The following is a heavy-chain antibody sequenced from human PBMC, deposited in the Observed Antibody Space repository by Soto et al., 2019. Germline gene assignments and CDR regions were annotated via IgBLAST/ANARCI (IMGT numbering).Heavy chain of an antibody. V-gene: IGHV6-1*01. CDR1: GDSVSSNSAA. D-gene: IGHD6-13*01. J-gene: IGHJ6*02. Sequence: SQTLSLTCAISGDSVSSNSAAWNWIRQSPSRGLEWLGRTYYRSKWYNDYAVSVKSRITINPDTSKNQFSLQLNSVTPEDTAVYYCARAHQLVRSYYYYGMDVWGHGTTVTVSS. CDR2: TYYRSKWYN. CDR3: ARAHQLVRSYYYYGMDV.